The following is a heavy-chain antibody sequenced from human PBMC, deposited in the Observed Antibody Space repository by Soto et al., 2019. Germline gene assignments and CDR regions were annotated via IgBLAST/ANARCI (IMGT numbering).Heavy chain of an antibody. J-gene: IGHJ1*01. CDR2: ISWDGGST. CDR3: ARAAAGTRAGYFQH. D-gene: IGHD6-13*01. Sequence: GSLRLSCAASGFTFDDYTMHWVRQAPGKGLEWVSLISWDGGSTYYADSVKGRFTISRDNSKNSLYLQMNSLRTEDTALYYCARAAAGTRAGYFQHWGQGTLVTVSS. CDR1: GFTFDDYT. V-gene: IGHV3-43*01.